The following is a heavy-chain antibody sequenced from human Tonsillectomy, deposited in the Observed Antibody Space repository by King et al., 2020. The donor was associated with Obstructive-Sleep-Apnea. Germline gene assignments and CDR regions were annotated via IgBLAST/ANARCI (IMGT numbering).Heavy chain of an antibody. Sequence: QLQESGPGLVKPSETLSLTCTVSGGSISSYYWSWIRQPPGKGLEWIGYIYYSGSTNYNPSLKSRVTISVDTSKNQFSLKLSSVTAADTAVYYCARKGGYSSSFPWYFDLWGRGTLVTVSS. CDR1: GGSISSYY. J-gene: IGHJ2*01. V-gene: IGHV4-59*01. D-gene: IGHD6-13*01. CDR3: ARKGGYSSSFPWYFDL. CDR2: IYYSGST.